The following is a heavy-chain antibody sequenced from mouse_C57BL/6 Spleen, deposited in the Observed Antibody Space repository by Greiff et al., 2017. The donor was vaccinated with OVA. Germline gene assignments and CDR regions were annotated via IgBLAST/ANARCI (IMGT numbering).Heavy chain of an antibody. J-gene: IGHJ3*01. CDR2: IDPSDSYT. Sequence: QVQLQQPGAELVKPGASVKLSCKASGYTFTSYWMQWVKQRPGQGLEWIGEIDPSDSYTNYNQKFKGKATLTVDTSSSTAYMQRSSLTSEDSAVYYCARKTGTWFAYWGQGTLVTVSA. D-gene: IGHD4-1*01. CDR1: GYTFTSYW. V-gene: IGHV1-50*01. CDR3: ARKTGTWFAY.